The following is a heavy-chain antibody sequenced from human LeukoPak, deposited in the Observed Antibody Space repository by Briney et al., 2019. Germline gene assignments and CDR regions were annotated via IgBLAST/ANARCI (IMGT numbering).Heavy chain of an antibody. Sequence: PSETLSLTCAVSGYSISSGYYWGWIRQPPGKGLEWIGSIYHSGSTYYNPSLKSRVTISVDTSKNQFSLKLSSVTAADTAVYYCARTGLGYYGSGRYYHSGRVEYWGQGTLVTVSS. J-gene: IGHJ4*02. D-gene: IGHD3-10*01. CDR1: GYSISSGYY. CDR3: ARTGLGYYGSGRYYHSGRVEY. CDR2: IYHSGST. V-gene: IGHV4-38-2*01.